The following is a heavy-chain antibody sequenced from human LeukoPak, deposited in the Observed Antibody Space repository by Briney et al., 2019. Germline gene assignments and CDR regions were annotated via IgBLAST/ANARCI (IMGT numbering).Heavy chain of an antibody. Sequence: SETLSLICTVSGGSISSYYWSWIRQPPGKGLEWIGYIYYSGSTNYNPSLKSRVTISVDTSKNQFSLKLNSVTAADTAVYYCARVSGYDWESFYDYWGQGTLVTVSS. CDR3: ARVSGYDWESFYDY. CDR2: IYYSGST. V-gene: IGHV4-59*01. D-gene: IGHD5-12*01. J-gene: IGHJ4*02. CDR1: GGSISSYY.